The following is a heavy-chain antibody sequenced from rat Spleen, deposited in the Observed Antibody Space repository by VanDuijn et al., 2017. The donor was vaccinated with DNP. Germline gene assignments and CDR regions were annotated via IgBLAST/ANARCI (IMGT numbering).Heavy chain of an antibody. CDR2: INYSGRN. D-gene: IGHD4-3*01. J-gene: IGHJ3*01. CDR1: DYSITNNY. Sequence: EVQLQESGPGLVKPSQSLSLTCSVTDYSITNNYWGWIRKFPGNKMEWMGHINYSGRNSYNPSLKSRISITRDTSKNQFFLQVNSVTTEDTATYYCTRWGYNSGDWFAYWGQGTLVTVSS. CDR3: TRWGYNSGDWFAY. V-gene: IGHV3-1*01.